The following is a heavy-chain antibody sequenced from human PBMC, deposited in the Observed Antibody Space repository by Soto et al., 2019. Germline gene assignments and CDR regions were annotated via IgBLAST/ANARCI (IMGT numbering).Heavy chain of an antibody. CDR1: GGTFNTYA. CDR2: ISPMFGAA. CDR3: AREVQVHTPAFVY. D-gene: IGHD3-10*01. Sequence: QVQLVQSGAEMKKPGSSVKVSCQSSGGTFNTYAMNWVRQAPGQGPEWMGDISPMFGAANYAPKFQGRVTSTADVSTGTSYMQLSSLASEDTALYFCAREVQVHTPAFVYWGQGTLVTVSS. V-gene: IGHV1-69*19. J-gene: IGHJ4*02.